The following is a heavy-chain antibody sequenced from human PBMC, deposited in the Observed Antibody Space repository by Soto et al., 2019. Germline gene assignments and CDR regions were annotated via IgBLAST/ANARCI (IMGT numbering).Heavy chain of an antibody. Sequence: SVKVSCKASGGTFSSYAISWVRQAPGQGLEWMGGIIPIFGTANYAQKFQGRVTITADESTSTAYMELSRLRSEDTAVYYCARDPEYYYDSSGSGRYYYGMDVWGQGTTVTVSS. CDR3: ARDPEYYYDSSGSGRYYYGMDV. J-gene: IGHJ6*02. CDR2: IIPIFGTA. CDR1: GGTFSSYA. D-gene: IGHD3-22*01. V-gene: IGHV1-69*13.